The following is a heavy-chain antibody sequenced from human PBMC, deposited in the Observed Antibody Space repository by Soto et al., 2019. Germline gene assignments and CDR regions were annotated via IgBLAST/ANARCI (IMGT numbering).Heavy chain of an antibody. V-gene: IGHV2-5*02. Sequence: QITLKESGPTLVKPTQTLTLTCTFSGFSLSTSGVGVGWIRQPPGKALEWLALIYWDDDKRYSPTLKSRLTITKETSKNQVVLTMTNMDPVETAAYYCAHRPSYCSGGSCYSGFDYWGQGTLVTVSS. CDR2: IYWDDDK. CDR3: AHRPSYCSGGSCYSGFDY. J-gene: IGHJ4*02. CDR1: GFSLSTSGVG. D-gene: IGHD2-15*01.